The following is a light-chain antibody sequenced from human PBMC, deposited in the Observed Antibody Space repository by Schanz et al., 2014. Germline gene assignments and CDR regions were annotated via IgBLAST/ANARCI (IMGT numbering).Light chain of an antibody. CDR1: SSDVGGYKY. CDR2: DVT. V-gene: IGLV2-8*01. Sequence: QSALTQPPSASGSPGQSVTISCTGTSSDVGGYKYVSWYQQHPGKAPKLIISDVTRRPSGVPDRFSGSKSDNTASLTVSGLQAEDEADYYCCSYAGGPSWVFGGGTKLTVL. CDR3: CSYAGGPSWV. J-gene: IGLJ3*02.